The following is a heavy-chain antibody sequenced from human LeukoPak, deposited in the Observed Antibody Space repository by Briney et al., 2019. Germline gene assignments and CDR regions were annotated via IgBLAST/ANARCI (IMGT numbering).Heavy chain of an antibody. CDR3: AGAAGDYSWYFDL. CDR1: GGSISSYY. J-gene: IGHJ2*01. V-gene: IGHV4-59*01. D-gene: IGHD4-11*01. Sequence: PSETLSLTCTVSGGSISSYYWSWIRQPPGKGLEWIGYIYYSGSTNYNPSLKSRVTISVDTSKNQFSLKLSSVTAADTAVYYCAGAAGDYSWYFDLWGRGTLVTVSS. CDR2: IYYSGST.